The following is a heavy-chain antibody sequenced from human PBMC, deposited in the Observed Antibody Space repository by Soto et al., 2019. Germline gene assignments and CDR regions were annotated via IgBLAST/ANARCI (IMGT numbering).Heavy chain of an antibody. CDR3: ARGTPVPAYFFDS. CDR2: IIPMFGIA. V-gene: IGHV1-69*02. D-gene: IGHD4-17*01. J-gene: IGHJ4*02. Sequence: QVQLVQSGAEVKKPGSSVKVSCKASGGTSSSYTISWVRQAPGQVLEWMGRIIPMFGIAKYPQKFQGRVTITADISTNKAYMELSSLRSADPAVYYCARGTPVPAYFFDSWGQGTLLTVS. CDR1: GGTSSSYT.